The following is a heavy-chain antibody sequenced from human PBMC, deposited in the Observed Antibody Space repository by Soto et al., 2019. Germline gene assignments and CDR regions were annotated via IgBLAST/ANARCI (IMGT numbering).Heavy chain of an antibody. V-gene: IGHV3-30*18. CDR2: LSYDGNNR. D-gene: IGHD3-10*01. J-gene: IGHJ4*02. CDR3: AKGLWVGESVFDS. CDR1: GFSFDTND. Sequence: QVQLVESGGGVVQPGGSLRLSCAASGFSFDTNDLHWARQAPGKGLEWVAHLSYDGNNRYYADSLKGRFTISRDDLKNTLYLQMNSVRPEDTAFYYCAKGLWVGESVFDSWGQGTLVTVSS.